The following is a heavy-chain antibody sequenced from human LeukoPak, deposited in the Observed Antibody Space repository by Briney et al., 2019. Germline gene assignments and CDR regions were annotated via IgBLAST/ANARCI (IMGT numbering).Heavy chain of an antibody. D-gene: IGHD3-22*01. CDR1: GGTFSSYA. CDR3: ARDGPTYYYDSSGYYFDY. J-gene: IGHJ4*02. CDR2: IIPIFGTA. V-gene: IGHV1-69*13. Sequence: SVKVSCKASGGTFSSYAISWVRQAPGQGLEWMGGIIPIFGTANYAQKFQGRVTITADESTSTAYMELNSLRSEDTAVYYCARDGPTYYYDSSGYYFDYWGQGTLVTVSS.